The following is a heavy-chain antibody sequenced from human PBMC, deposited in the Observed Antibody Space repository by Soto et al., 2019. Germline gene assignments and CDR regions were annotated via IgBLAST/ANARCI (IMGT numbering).Heavy chain of an antibody. CDR1: GFTFSSYA. CDR2: ISGSGGST. V-gene: IGHV3-23*01. CDR3: AKGRDILTGYYLGGYYYGMDV. Sequence: GGSLRLSCAASGFTFSSYAMSWVRQAPGKGLEWVSAISGSGGSTYYADSVKGRFTISRDNSKNTLYLQMNSLRAEDTAVYYCAKGRDILTGYYLGGYYYGMDVWGQGTTVTVSS. D-gene: IGHD3-9*01. J-gene: IGHJ6*02.